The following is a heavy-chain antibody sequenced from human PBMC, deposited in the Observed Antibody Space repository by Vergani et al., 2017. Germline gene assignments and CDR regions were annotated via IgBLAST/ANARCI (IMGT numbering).Heavy chain of an antibody. J-gene: IGHJ3*02. CDR1: GFTLSNYD. Sequence: QVQLVESGGGVVQRGGSLRLSCATSGFTLSNYDMQWIRQGPGKGLEFVSFIQFDGSNQYYADSVKGGFTLSRDFSKNTICLQMNSLRTDDTATYYCAKHFSGWDIDNWRQETKVIVSS. V-gene: IGHV3-30*02. CDR3: AKHFSGWDIDN. D-gene: IGHD1-26*01. CDR2: IQFDGSNQ.